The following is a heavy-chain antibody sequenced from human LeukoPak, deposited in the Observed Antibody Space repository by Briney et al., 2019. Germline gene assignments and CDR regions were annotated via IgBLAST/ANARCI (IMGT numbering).Heavy chain of an antibody. J-gene: IGHJ4*02. CDR1: GFTFSSYA. D-gene: IGHD2-15*01. V-gene: IGHV3-23*01. CDR3: AKGCSGGSCYVRFDY. CDR2: ISGGGGST. Sequence: QAGGSLRLSCAASGFTFSSYAMSWVRQAPGKGLEWVSGISGGGGSTYYADSVKGRFTISRDNSKNTLYLQMNSLRAEDTAVYYCAKGCSGGSCYVRFDYWGQGTLVTASS.